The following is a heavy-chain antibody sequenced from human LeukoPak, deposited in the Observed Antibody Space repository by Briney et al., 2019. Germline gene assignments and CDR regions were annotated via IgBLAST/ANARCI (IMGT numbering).Heavy chain of an antibody. J-gene: IGHJ4*02. CDR2: IYPGDSDT. V-gene: IGHV5-51*01. D-gene: IGHD3-22*01. CDR1: EYSFTSYW. Sequence: GESLQISCKGSEYSFTSYWIGWVRQMPGKGLEWMGIIYPGDSDTRYSPSFQGQVTISADKSISTAYLQWGSLKASDTAMFFCASIRGYDSSGYYYPSPPPHFDYWGQGTLVTVSS. CDR3: ASIRGYDSSGYYYPSPPPHFDY.